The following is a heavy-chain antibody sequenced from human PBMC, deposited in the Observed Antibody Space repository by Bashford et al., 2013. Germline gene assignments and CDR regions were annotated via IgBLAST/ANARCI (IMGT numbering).Heavy chain of an antibody. CDR1: GFSFSSFE. CDR2: ISTSGASM. Sequence: GGSLRLSCAASGFSFSSFEMTWVRQVPGKGLECVAYISTSGASMYYGDSVEGRFTISRDNAKNSLFLQMSDLRAEDTAVYYCARAHEPRDGPGYFDYWGQGTLVTVSS. D-gene: IGHD5-24*01. J-gene: IGHJ4*02. V-gene: IGHV3-48*03. CDR3: ARAHEPRDGPGYFDY.